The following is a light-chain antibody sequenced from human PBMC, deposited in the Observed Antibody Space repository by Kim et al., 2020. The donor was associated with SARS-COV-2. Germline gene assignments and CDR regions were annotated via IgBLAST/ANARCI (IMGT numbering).Light chain of an antibody. V-gene: IGKV3D-20*01. CDR2: DAS. Sequence: LSPGERPTPSCGASQSVISSYLAWYQQKRGLAPRLLIYDASNRATGIPDRFSGSGSGTDFTLTISRLEPEDFAVYYCQQYGSSPYTFGQGTKLEI. J-gene: IGKJ2*01. CDR1: QSVISSY. CDR3: QQYGSSPYT.